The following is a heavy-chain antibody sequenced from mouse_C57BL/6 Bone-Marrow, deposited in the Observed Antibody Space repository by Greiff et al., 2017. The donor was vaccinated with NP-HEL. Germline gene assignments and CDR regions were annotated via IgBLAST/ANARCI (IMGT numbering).Heavy chain of an antibody. CDR3: ARERTIYYDYVQLNWYFEV. CDR2: IDPEDGET. D-gene: IGHD2-4*01. Sequence: SGAELVKPGASVKLSCTASGFNIKDYYMHWVKQRTEQGLEWIGRIDPEDGETTYAPKFQGKATITADTSSNTAYLQLSSLTYEDTAVYYCARERTIYYDYVQLNWYFEVWGTGTTVTVSS. J-gene: IGHJ1*03. V-gene: IGHV14-2*01. CDR1: GFNIKDYY.